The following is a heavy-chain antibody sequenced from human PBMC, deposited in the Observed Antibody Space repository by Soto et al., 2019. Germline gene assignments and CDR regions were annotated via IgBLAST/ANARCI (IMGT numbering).Heavy chain of an antibody. CDR1: GYSFSNFY. D-gene: IGHD2-15*01. V-gene: IGHV1-46*01. CDR2: IDPSSGTT. J-gene: IGHJ6*02. Sequence: ASVKVSCKPSGYSFSNFYVHWVRQAPGQGLEWMGIIDPSSGTTSYTQKFQERVTMTRDTSMSTVYMELSRLRSEDTAVYYCARGAVVVPNGLIAGMDVWGLGATVTVSS. CDR3: ARGAVVVPNGLIAGMDV.